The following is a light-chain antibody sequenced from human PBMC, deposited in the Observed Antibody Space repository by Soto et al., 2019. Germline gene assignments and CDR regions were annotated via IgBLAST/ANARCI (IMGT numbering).Light chain of an antibody. CDR1: QSISSR. Sequence: DIQMTQSPYTLSASVGDRVTITCRASQSISSRLAWYQEKPGKAPKLLIYEASSLESGVPSRFSGSGSGTEFTLSISSLQPEDFATYYCQQYNTYPWTFGQGTKVDIK. V-gene: IGKV1-5*03. CDR2: EAS. J-gene: IGKJ1*01. CDR3: QQYNTYPWT.